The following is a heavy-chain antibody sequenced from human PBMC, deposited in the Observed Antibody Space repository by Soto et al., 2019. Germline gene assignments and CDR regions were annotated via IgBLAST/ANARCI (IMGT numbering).Heavy chain of an antibody. CDR1: GFTFSSYS. Sequence: EVQLVESGGGLVQPGGSLRLSCAASGFTFSSYSMNWVRQAPGKGLEWVSYISSSSSTIYYADSVKGRFTISRDNAKNSLYLQMNSLRAEDTAVYYCARDIAYCTNGVCYNGVGAFDIWGLGTMVTVSS. D-gene: IGHD2-8*01. CDR3: ARDIAYCTNGVCYNGVGAFDI. CDR2: ISSSSSTI. J-gene: IGHJ3*02. V-gene: IGHV3-48*01.